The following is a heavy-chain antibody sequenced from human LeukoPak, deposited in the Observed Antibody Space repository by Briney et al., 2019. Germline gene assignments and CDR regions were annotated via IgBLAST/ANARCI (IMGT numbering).Heavy chain of an antibody. J-gene: IGHJ4*02. CDR2: IGASTNT. CDR1: GFTFGNSG. CDR3: AKRGSTSGSLQGGFDY. V-gene: IGHV3-23*01. D-gene: IGHD2-2*01. Sequence: GGSLRLSCAASGFTFGNSGMSWVRQAPGKGLEWVSTIGASTNTYYPDSVKGRFTISRDNSKNTLYLQMNSLRVEDTAVYYCAKRGSTSGSLQGGFDYWGQGALVTVSS.